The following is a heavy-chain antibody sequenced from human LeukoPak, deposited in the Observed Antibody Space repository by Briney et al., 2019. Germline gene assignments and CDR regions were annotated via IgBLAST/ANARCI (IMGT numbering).Heavy chain of an antibody. CDR2: ISAYNGNT. CDR3: ARASWEYQAGYSSGWYSWFDP. V-gene: IGHV1-18*04. CDR1: GYTFTSYY. D-gene: IGHD6-19*01. J-gene: IGHJ5*02. Sequence: ASVKVSCKASGYTFTSYYMHWVRQAPGQGLEWMGWISAYNGNTNYAQKLQGRVTMTTDTSTSTAYMELRSLRSDDTAVYYCARASWEYQAGYSSGWYSWFDPWGQGTLVTVSS.